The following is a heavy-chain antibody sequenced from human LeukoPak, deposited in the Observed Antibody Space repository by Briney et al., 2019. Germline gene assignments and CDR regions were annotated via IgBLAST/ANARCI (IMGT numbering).Heavy chain of an antibody. Sequence: GGSLRLSCAASGFTFSTYWMHWVRQAPGKGLVGVSRISSDGSIAINADSVEGRFTVSRDNAKNTLYLQMNSLRVEDTAVYYCARADYGGNSDFHYWGQGTLVTVSS. CDR2: ISSDGSIA. V-gene: IGHV3-74*01. D-gene: IGHD4-23*01. CDR3: ARADYGGNSDFHY. J-gene: IGHJ4*02. CDR1: GFTFSTYW.